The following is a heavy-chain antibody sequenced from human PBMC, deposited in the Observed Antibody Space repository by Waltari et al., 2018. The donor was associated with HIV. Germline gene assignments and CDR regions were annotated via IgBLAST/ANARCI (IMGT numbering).Heavy chain of an antibody. V-gene: IGHV3-23*04. CDR2: ISGSGGST. D-gene: IGHD3-22*01. CDR1: GFTFSRYA. CDR3: AKDYYDSSGYLDAFDI. J-gene: IGHJ3*02. Sequence: EVQLVESGGGLVQPGGSLRRSCAASGFTFSRYAMSWVRQAPGKGLEWVSAISGSGGSTYYADSVKGRFTISRDNSKNTLYLQMNSLRAEDTAVYYCAKDYYDSSGYLDAFDIWGQGTMVTVSS.